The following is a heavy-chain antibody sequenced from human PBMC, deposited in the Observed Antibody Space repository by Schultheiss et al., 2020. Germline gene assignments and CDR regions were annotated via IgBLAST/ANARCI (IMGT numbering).Heavy chain of an antibody. J-gene: IGHJ4*02. CDR1: GGSISSGGYY. CDR2: IYYSGST. V-gene: IGHV4-31*03. CDR3: ARGARPGKTGGWYLAY. D-gene: IGHD6-19*01. Sequence: SETLSLTCTVSGGSISSGGYYWSWIRQHPGKGLEWIGYIYYSGSTYYNPSLKSRVTISVDTSKNQFSLKLSSVTAADTAVYYCARGARPGKTGGWYLAYWGPGMLVTVSS.